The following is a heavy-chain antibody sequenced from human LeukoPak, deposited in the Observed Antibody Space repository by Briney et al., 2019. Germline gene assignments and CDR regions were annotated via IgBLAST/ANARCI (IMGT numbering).Heavy chain of an antibody. CDR1: GFTFSSYA. D-gene: IGHD3-10*01. V-gene: IGHV3-30-3*01. J-gene: IGHJ4*02. CDR2: ISYDGSNK. CDR3: AKVAGSGSYYEIDY. Sequence: PGGSLRLSCAASGFTFSSYAMHWVRQAPGKGLEWVAVISYDGSNKYYADSVKGRFTISRDNSKNTVYLQMNGLRAEDTAVYYCAKVAGSGSYYEIDYWGQGTLVIVSS.